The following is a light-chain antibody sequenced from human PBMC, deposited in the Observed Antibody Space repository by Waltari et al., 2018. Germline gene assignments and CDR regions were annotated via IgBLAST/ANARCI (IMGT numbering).Light chain of an antibody. Sequence: AIRITQSPSSLSASTGDRVTITCRASQSISSYLAWYQQKPGKAPKVLIYAASTLQSGVPSRFSGSGSGTDFTLTISCLQSEEFAIYYCQQYYSSPATFGQGTKVEIK. CDR1: QSISSY. V-gene: IGKV1-8*01. J-gene: IGKJ1*01. CDR3: QQYYSSPAT. CDR2: AAS.